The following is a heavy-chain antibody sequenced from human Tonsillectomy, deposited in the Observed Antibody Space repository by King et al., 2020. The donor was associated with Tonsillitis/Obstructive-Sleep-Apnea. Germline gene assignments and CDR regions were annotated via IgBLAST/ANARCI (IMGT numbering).Heavy chain of an antibody. D-gene: IGHD2-2*01. Sequence: VQLVESGGGLVQPVGSLRLSCAASGFTFSSYAMSWVRQAPGKGLEWVSAISGSGGSTYYADSVKGRFTISRDNSKNTLYLQMNSLRAEDTAVYYCAKAGDIVVVPAATTDYWGQGTLVTVSS. CDR1: GFTFSSYA. CDR3: AKAGDIVVVPAATTDY. CDR2: ISGSGGST. V-gene: IGHV3-23*04. J-gene: IGHJ4*02.